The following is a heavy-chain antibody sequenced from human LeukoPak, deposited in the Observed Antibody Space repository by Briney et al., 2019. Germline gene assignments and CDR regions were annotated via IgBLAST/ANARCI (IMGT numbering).Heavy chain of an antibody. V-gene: IGHV3-15*01. CDR1: GFTFSNAW. CDR2: IKSKTDGGTT. D-gene: IGHD3-22*01. Sequence: PGGSLRLSCAASGFTFSNAWMSWVRQAPGKGLEWVGRIKSKTDGGTTDYAAPVKGRFTISRDDSKNTLYLQMNSLKTEDTAVYYCTTTAREGWLLEIDYWGQGTLVTVSS. J-gene: IGHJ4*02. CDR3: TTTAREGWLLEIDY.